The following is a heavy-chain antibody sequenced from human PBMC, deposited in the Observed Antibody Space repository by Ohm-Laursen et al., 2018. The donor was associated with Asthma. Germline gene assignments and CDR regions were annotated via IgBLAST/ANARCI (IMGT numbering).Heavy chain of an antibody. CDR2: IYYSGST. V-gene: IGHV4-59*07. D-gene: IGHD4-17*01. CDR1: GGSISSYY. J-gene: IGHJ4*02. CDR3: ARIRNDYGDYEFDY. Sequence: SDTPSLTCTVSGGSISSYYWSWIRQPPGKGLEWIGYIYYSGSTNYNPSLKSRVTISVDTSKNQFSLKLSSVTAADTAVYYCARIRNDYGDYEFDYWGQGTLVTVSS.